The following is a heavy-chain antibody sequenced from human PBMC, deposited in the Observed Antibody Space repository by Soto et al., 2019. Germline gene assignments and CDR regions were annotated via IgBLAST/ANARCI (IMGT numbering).Heavy chain of an antibody. J-gene: IGHJ6*02. CDR1: GFTFSSYA. CDR3: ARDVRRGACTSCYYYYGMDV. D-gene: IGHD2-2*01. V-gene: IGHV3-30-3*01. Sequence: GGSLRLSCAASGFTFSSYAMHWVRQAPGKGLEWVAVISYDGSNKYYADSVKGRFTISRDNSKNTLYLQMNSLRAEDTAAYYCARDVRRGACTSCYYYYGMDVWGQGTTVTVSS. CDR2: ISYDGSNK.